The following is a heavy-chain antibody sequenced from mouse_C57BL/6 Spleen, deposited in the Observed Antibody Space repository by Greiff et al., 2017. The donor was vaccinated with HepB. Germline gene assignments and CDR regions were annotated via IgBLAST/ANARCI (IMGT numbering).Heavy chain of an antibody. CDR1: GFTFSSYA. CDR3: AREGYGNYFDY. Sequence: EVKLMESGGGLVKPGGSLKLSCAASGFTFSSYAMSWVRQTPEKRLEWVATISDGGSYTYYPDNVKGRFTISRDNAKNNLYLQMSHLKSEDTAMYYCAREGYGNYFDYWGQGTTLTVSS. D-gene: IGHD2-1*01. CDR2: ISDGGSYT. V-gene: IGHV5-4*01. J-gene: IGHJ2*01.